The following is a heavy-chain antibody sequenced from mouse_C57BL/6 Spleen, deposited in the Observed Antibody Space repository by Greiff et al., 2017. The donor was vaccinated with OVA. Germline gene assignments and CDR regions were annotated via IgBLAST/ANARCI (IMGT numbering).Heavy chain of an antibody. CDR1: GYTFTDYE. D-gene: IGHD2-2*01. V-gene: IGHV1-15*01. CDR3: ARLRLYYFDY. CDR2: IYPGNGDT. J-gene: IGHJ2*01. Sequence: VQLQQSGAELVRPGASVTLSCKASGYTFTDYEMHWVKQTPVHGLEWIGAIYPGNGDTSYNQKFKGKATLTVDKSSSTAYMQLSSLTSEDSAVYFCARLRLYYFDYWGQGTTLTVSS.